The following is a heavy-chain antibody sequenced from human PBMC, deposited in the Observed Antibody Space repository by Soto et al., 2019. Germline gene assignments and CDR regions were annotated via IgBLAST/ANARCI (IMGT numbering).Heavy chain of an antibody. CDR2: IIPVFGTA. V-gene: IGHV1-69*13. D-gene: IGHD2-15*01. J-gene: IGHJ6*02. CDR3: ARDCSGDGCFSYRHFYYGMDV. Sequence: SVKVSCKASGGTFSKYKITWVRQAPGQGLEWMGGIIPVFGTANYAQKFQGRVTITADESTSTAYMEVSSLRSDDTAVCYCARDCSGDGCFSYRHFYYGMDVWGQGTTVTVSS. CDR1: GGTFSKYK.